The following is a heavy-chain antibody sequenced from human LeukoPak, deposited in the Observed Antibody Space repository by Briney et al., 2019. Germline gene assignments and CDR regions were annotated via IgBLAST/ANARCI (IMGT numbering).Heavy chain of an antibody. CDR2: IDARSGIV. J-gene: IGHJ3*02. CDR1: GFTFTMFG. D-gene: IGHD3-3*01. CDR3: ARTYDFGRGPPGDAFDN. Sequence: GGSLRLSCAASGFTFTMFGMNWVRQAPGKGLEWVSYIDARSGIVYYADSVQGRFTISRDDAKDPVFLQMNSLRVDDTAVYYCARTYDFGRGPPGDAFDNWGQGTLVTVPS. V-gene: IGHV3-48*01.